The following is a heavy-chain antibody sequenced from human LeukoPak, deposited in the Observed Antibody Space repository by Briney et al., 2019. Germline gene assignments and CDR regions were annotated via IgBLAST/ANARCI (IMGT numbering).Heavy chain of an antibody. CDR3: ARDLTGTTDRYYYYMDV. D-gene: IGHD1-7*01. Sequence: SETLSLTCTVSGGSISSGGYYWSWIRQHPGKGLEWIGYIYYSGSTYYNPPLKSRVTISVDTSKNQFSLKLSSVTAADTAVYYCARDLTGTTDRYYYYMDVWGKGTTVTVSS. J-gene: IGHJ6*03. V-gene: IGHV4-31*03. CDR1: GGSISSGGYY. CDR2: IYYSGST.